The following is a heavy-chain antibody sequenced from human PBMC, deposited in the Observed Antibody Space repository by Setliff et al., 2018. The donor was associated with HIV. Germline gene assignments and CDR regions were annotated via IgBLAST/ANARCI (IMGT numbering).Heavy chain of an antibody. J-gene: IGHJ4*02. Sequence: KPSETLSLTCTVSGASISSHYWSWIRQPPGKGLEWIGYIYFSGTTNYNPSRKSRVTISVDTSKNQFSLNLNSGTAADTAVYYCARGSIELGSYRNAYYFDFWGQGVLVTVSS. CDR1: GASISSHY. D-gene: IGHD1-26*01. CDR3: ARGSIELGSYRNAYYFDF. CDR2: IYFSGTT. V-gene: IGHV4-59*11.